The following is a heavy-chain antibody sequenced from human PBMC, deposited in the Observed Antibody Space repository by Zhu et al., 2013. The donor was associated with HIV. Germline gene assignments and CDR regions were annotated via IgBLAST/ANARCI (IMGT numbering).Heavy chain of an antibody. CDR2: INPSGGST. V-gene: IGHV1-46*01. D-gene: IGHD6-19*01. CDR1: GYTFTSYY. J-gene: IGHJ4*02. CDR3: AREGQWLVHGGYYFDY. Sequence: QVQLVQSGAEVKKPGASVKVSCKASGYTFTSYYMVWVRQAPGQGLEWMGVINPSGGSTSYEQKFQGRVTMIRDTSTSTVYMELSSLRSEDTAVYYCAREGQWLVHGGYYFDYWGRGTLVTVSS.